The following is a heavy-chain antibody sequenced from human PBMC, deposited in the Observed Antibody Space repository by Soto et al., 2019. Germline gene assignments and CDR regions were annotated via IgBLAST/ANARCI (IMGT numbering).Heavy chain of an antibody. CDR2: IFYSGST. CDR1: GGSISSYY. Sequence: SETLSLTCTVSGGSISSYYWSWIRQPPGKGLEWIGYIFYSGSTNYNPSLKSRVTISVDTSKNQFSLRLSSVTAADTAVYYCARDGYYYDSSGYQRVYYFDYWGQGTLVPVSS. V-gene: IGHV4-59*01. J-gene: IGHJ4*02. CDR3: ARDGYYYDSSGYQRVYYFDY. D-gene: IGHD3-22*01.